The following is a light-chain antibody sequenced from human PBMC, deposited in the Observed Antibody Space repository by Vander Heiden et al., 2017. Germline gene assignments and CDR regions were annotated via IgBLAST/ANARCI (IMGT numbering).Light chain of an antibody. CDR3: QSADSSGTFYVV. Sequence: QTARLTCSGDALPKQYAYWYQQKPGQAPVLVIYKDSERPSGIPERFSGSSSGTTVTLTISGVQAEDEADYYCQSADSSGTFYVVFGGGTKLTVL. CDR2: KDS. CDR1: ALPKQY. V-gene: IGLV3-25*03. J-gene: IGLJ2*01.